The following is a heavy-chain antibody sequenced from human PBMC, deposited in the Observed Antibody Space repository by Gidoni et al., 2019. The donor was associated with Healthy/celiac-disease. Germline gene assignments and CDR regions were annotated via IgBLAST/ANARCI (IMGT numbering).Heavy chain of an antibody. J-gene: IGHJ6*02. D-gene: IGHD1-26*01. CDR3: AREGATTPAYYYYGMDV. V-gene: IGHV3-74*01. CDR2: INSDGSST. Sequence: EVQLVESGGGLVQPGGSLSSSCAASGFTFSSSGLHWVRQAPGKGLVWVSRINSDGSSTSYADSVKGRFTISRDNAKNTLYLQMNSLRAEDTAVYYCAREGATTPAYYYYGMDVWGQGTTVTVSS. CDR1: GFTFSSSG.